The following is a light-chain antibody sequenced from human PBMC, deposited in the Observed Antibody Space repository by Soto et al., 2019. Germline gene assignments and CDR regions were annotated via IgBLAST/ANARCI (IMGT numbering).Light chain of an antibody. J-gene: IGKJ2*01. CDR3: QQYGDSPYT. CDR1: QSVRSRY. Sequence: VVTQSPGTLSLSPGGRATLSCRTSQSVRSRYLAWYQQKPGQAPRLLMYDASSRPGGIPDRFSGSGSGTDFTLTITRLEPEDFAVYYCQQYGDSPYTFGQGTKLEIK. V-gene: IGKV3-20*01. CDR2: DAS.